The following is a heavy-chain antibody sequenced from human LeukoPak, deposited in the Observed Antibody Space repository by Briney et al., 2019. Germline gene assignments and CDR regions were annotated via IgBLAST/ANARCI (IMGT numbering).Heavy chain of an antibody. CDR3: ALSYVWGSYRYFDY. V-gene: IGHV2-5*01. Sequence: KESGPTLVKPTQTLTLTCTFSGFSLSTSGVGVGWIRQPPGKALEWLALIYWNDDKRYSPSLKSRLTITKDTSKNQVVLTMTNMDPVDTATYYCALSYVWGSYRYFDYWGQGTLVTVSS. CDR1: GFSLSTSGVG. CDR2: IYWNDDK. J-gene: IGHJ4*02. D-gene: IGHD3-16*02.